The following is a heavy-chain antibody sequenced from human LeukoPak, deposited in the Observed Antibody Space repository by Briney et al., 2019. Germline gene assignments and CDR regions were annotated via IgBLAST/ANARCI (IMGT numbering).Heavy chain of an antibody. D-gene: IGHD3-10*01. J-gene: IGHJ4*02. CDR3: ANLYGSGSYYTGIGFDY. Sequence: GSLRLSCAASGFTFSSYAMSWVRQAPGKGLEWVSAISGSGGSTYYADSVKGRFTISRDNSKNTLYLQMNSLRAEDTAVYYCANLYGSGSYYTGIGFDYWGQGTLVTVSS. CDR2: ISGSGGST. V-gene: IGHV3-23*01. CDR1: GFTFSSYA.